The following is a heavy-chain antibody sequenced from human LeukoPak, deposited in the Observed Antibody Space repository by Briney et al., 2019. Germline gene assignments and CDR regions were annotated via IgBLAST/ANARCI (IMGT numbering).Heavy chain of an antibody. CDR1: GGSIGRSSYY. J-gene: IGHJ4*02. CDR3: ARDFWSQLILED. CDR2: IYYSGST. D-gene: IGHD3-3*01. V-gene: IGHV4-39*07. Sequence: SETLSLTCTVSGGSIGRSSYYWGWIRQPPGKGLEWIGSIYYSGSTDYNPSLKSRVTISVDTPKNQFSLKLSSVTAADTAVYYCARDFWSQLILEDWGQGTLVTVSS.